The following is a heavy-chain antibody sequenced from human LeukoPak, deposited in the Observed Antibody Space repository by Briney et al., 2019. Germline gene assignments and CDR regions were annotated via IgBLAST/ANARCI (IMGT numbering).Heavy chain of an antibody. CDR1: GGSISSYY. D-gene: IGHD6-13*01. CDR3: ARGGGYSSSWSY. J-gene: IGHJ4*02. Sequence: SETLSLTCTVSGGSISSYYWNWIRQPPGKGLEWIGYIYYTGSTNYNPSLKGRVTISVDTSKNQFSLKLSSVTAADTAVYYCARGGGYSSSWSYWGQGTLVTVSS. V-gene: IGHV4-59*01. CDR2: IYYTGST.